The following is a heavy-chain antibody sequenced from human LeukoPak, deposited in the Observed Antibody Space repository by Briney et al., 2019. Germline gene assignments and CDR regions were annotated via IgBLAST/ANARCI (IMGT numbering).Heavy chain of an antibody. J-gene: IGHJ5*02. Sequence: GASVKVSCKASGGTFSSYAISWVRQAPGQGLEWMGGIIPIFGTANYAQKFQGRVTMTEDTSTDTAYMELSSLRSEDTAVYYCATRTLDWFDPWGQGTLVTVSS. CDR3: ATRTLDWFDP. D-gene: IGHD1-14*01. V-gene: IGHV1-69*06. CDR2: IIPIFGTA. CDR1: GGTFSSYA.